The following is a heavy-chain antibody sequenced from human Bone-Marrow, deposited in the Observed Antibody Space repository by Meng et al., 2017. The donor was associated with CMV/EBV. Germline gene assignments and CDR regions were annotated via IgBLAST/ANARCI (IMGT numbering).Heavy chain of an antibody. CDR3: ARAAYYYDSSGPYYFDY. D-gene: IGHD3-22*01. J-gene: IGHJ4*02. Sequence: SETLSLTCTVSGGSISSYYWSWIRQPPGKGLEWIGYIYYSGSTNYNPSLKSRVTISVDTSKNQFSLKLSSVTAADTAVYYCARAAYYYDSSGPYYFDYWGQGTLATVPS. CDR1: GGSISSYY. CDR2: IYYSGST. V-gene: IGHV4-59*01.